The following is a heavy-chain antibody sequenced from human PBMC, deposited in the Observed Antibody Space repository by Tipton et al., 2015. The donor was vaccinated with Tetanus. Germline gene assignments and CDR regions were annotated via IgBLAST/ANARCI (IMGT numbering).Heavy chain of an antibody. V-gene: IGHV4-59*07. D-gene: IGHD2-21*02. CDR1: GASISGYY. CDR2: IHYTGST. Sequence: TLSLTCSVSGASISGYYWNWIRQPPGKGLEWIGYIHYTGSTNYNPSLKSRVTLSSDTSKAQFSLKLISVTPADTAIYYCARGMAEASNCGGDCYSDYWGQGTLVTVPS. J-gene: IGHJ4*02. CDR3: ARGMAEASNCGGDCYSDY.